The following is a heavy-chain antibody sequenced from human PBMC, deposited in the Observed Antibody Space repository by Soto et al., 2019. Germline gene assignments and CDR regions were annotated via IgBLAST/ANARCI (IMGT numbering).Heavy chain of an antibody. CDR3: ASLGGIAARRLDY. Sequence: PSETLSLTCAVYGGSFSGYYWSWIRQPPGKGLEWIGEINHSGSTNYNPSPKSRVTISVDTSKNQFSLKLSSVTAADTAVYYCASLGGIAARRLDYWGQGTLVTVSS. V-gene: IGHV4-34*01. J-gene: IGHJ4*02. CDR2: INHSGST. CDR1: GGSFSGYY. D-gene: IGHD6-6*01.